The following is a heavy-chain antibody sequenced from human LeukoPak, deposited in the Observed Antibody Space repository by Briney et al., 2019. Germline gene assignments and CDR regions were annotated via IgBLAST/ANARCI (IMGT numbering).Heavy chain of an antibody. J-gene: IGHJ4*02. CDR1: GYTFTGYY. Sequence: ASVKVSCKASGYTFTGYYIHWVRQAPGQGLEWMGCINPNSGGTKYAQNFQGRVTMTRDTSISTAYMELSRLRSDDTAVYYCARERREFFDYWGQGTLVTVSS. CDR2: INPNSGGT. CDR3: ARERREFFDY. D-gene: IGHD3-10*01. V-gene: IGHV1-2*02.